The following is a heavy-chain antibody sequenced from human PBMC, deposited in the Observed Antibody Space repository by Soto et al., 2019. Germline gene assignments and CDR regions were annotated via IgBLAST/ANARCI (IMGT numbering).Heavy chain of an antibody. Sequence: GVSLRLSCAACGFTFDDYVMHWVRQASGKGLEWVSGMSLKSGSIGDAGSVEGRFTISRGNAKNSLYLQMNSLRAEGTSLYYSAKDTGSSSWYSLGCFDYWGQGTLVTASS. J-gene: IGHJ4*02. CDR1: GFTFDDYV. CDR2: MSLKSGSI. V-gene: IGHV3-9*01. D-gene: IGHD6-13*01. CDR3: AKDTGSSSWYSLGCFDY.